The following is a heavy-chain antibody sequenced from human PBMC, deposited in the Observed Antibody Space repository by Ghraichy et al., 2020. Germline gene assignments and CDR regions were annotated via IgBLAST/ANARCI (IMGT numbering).Heavy chain of an antibody. CDR3: AREVRITGTTVGWFDP. CDR1: GGSISSYY. Sequence: SQTLSLTCTVSGGSISSYYWSWIRQPAGKGLEWIGRIYTSASTNYNPSLKSRVTMSVDTSKNQFSLKLSSVTAADTAVYYCAREVRITGTTVGWFDPWGQGTLVTVSS. CDR2: IYTSAST. J-gene: IGHJ5*02. D-gene: IGHD1-20*01. V-gene: IGHV4-4*07.